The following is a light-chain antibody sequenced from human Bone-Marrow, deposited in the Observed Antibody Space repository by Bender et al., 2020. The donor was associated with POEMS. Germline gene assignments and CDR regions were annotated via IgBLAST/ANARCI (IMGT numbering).Light chain of an antibody. CDR1: SSNTGSGYD. CDR2: GYN. J-gene: IGLJ3*02. CDR3: QSYDNSLGGLV. V-gene: IGLV1-40*01. Sequence: QSALTQPRSVSGAPGQRVTISCTGSSSNTGSGYDINWYQHLPGTAPKLLIYGYNNRPSGVPDRFSGSKSGTSASLAITGLQAEDEGDYYCQSYDNSLGGLVFGGGTKLTVL.